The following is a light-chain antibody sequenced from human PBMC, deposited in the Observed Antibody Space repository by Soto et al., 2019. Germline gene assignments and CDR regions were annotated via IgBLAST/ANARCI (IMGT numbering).Light chain of an antibody. Sequence: DIQMTQSPSSLSASVGDRVTITCRASQSISNYLTWYQQKPGTAPKLLIYAASSLQSGVPSRFSGSGSGTDFTLTISSLQPEDFATYYCQQSYTTPLTFGGGTKVEIK. V-gene: IGKV1-39*01. J-gene: IGKJ4*01. CDR1: QSISNY. CDR2: AAS. CDR3: QQSYTTPLT.